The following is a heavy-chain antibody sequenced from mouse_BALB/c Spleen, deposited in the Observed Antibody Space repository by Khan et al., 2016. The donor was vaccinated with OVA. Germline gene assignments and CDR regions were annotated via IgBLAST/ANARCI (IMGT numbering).Heavy chain of an antibody. J-gene: IGHJ2*01. Sequence: QVQLKQSGAELAKPGASVKMSCKASGYTFINYWILWVKQRPGQGLEWIGYINPSTGYTEYNQNFKDKATLTADKSSSTAYMQLSSLTSEDSAVYYCARMCLRCDFDYWGQGTTLTVSS. CDR3: ARMCLRCDFDY. D-gene: IGHD1-1*01. V-gene: IGHV1-7*01. CDR2: INPSTGYT. CDR1: GYTFINYW.